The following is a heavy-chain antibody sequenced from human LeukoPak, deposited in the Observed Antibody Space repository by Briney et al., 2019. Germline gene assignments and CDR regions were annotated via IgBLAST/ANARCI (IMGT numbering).Heavy chain of an antibody. Sequence: GGSLRLSCAASGFTFSSYWMSWVRQAPGKGLEWVANIKQDGSEKYYVGSVKGRFTISRDNAKNSLFLQMNSLRAEDTAVYHCATHYSGSYYQRGQGTLVTVSS. V-gene: IGHV3-7*03. J-gene: IGHJ4*02. CDR2: IKQDGSEK. D-gene: IGHD3-10*01. CDR1: GFTFSSYW. CDR3: ATHYSGSYYQ.